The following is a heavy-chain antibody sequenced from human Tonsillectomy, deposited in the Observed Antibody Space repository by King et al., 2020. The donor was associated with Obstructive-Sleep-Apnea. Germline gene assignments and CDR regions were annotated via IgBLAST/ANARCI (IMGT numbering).Heavy chain of an antibody. D-gene: IGHD6-6*01. CDR1: GGSFSDYF. V-gene: IGHV4-34*01. CDR3: ARGVEYSSSSVNH. J-gene: IGHJ5*02. CDR2: INQSGNT. Sequence: VQLQQWGAGLLKPAETLSLTCAVYGGSFSDYFWTWIRQPPGKGLEWIGEINQSGNTNYNPSLKSRVTTSVDTSKNQFSLKLSSVTAADTAVYYCARGVEYSSSSVNHWGQGTLVTVSS.